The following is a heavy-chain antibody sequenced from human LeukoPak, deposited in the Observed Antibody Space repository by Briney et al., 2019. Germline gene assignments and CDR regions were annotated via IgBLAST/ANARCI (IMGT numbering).Heavy chain of an antibody. J-gene: IGHJ4*02. CDR3: AREGASGWYEHRYDY. CDR1: GYSISSSYH. V-gene: IGHV4-4*07. D-gene: IGHD6-19*01. Sequence: SETLSLTCAVSGYSISSSYHWSWIRQPAGKGLEWIGRIYTSGSTNYNPSLKSRVTMSVDTSKNQFSLKLSSVTAADTAVYYCAREGASGWYEHRYDYWGQGTLVTVSS. CDR2: IYTSGST.